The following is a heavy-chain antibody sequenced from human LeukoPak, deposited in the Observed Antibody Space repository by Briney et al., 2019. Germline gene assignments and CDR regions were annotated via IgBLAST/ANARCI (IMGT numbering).Heavy chain of an antibody. CDR3: ARMLRGWFDP. CDR1: GFTFSSYG. V-gene: IGHV3-30*02. CDR2: IRYDGSNK. J-gene: IGHJ5*02. Sequence: GGSLRLSCAASGFTFSSYGMHWVRRAPGKGLEWVAFIRYDGSNKYYADSVNGRFTISRDNSKNTLYLQMNSLRAEDTAVYYCARMLRGWFDPWGQGTLVTVSS. D-gene: IGHD3-16*01.